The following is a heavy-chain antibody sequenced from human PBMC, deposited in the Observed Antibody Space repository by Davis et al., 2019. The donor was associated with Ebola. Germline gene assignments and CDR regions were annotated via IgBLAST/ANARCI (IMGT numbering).Heavy chain of an antibody. D-gene: IGHD4-11*01. J-gene: IGHJ4*02. Sequence: ASVQVSCKASGYTFTDYNIHWLRQAPGQGLEWLGRVILKSGATNYAQKFQGRVTMTRDTSNSTVYMELSSLRYDDTADYYCARGHNYAHEYWGQGTLVTVSS. V-gene: IGHV1-2*06. CDR1: GYTFTDYN. CDR3: ARGHNYAHEY. CDR2: VILKSGAT.